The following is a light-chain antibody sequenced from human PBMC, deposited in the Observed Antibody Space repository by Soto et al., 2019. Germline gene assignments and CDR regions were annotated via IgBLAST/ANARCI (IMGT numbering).Light chain of an antibody. CDR1: QSISNY. Sequence: DVQMTQSPSSLSASVGDRVTITCRASQSISNYLNWYQQKPGNAPNLLIYAASSLQSGVPSRFSGSGSGTDFTLTISSLQPEDFATYYCQQSYITPPITFGQGTRLEIK. CDR3: QQSYITPPIT. V-gene: IGKV1-39*01. CDR2: AAS. J-gene: IGKJ5*01.